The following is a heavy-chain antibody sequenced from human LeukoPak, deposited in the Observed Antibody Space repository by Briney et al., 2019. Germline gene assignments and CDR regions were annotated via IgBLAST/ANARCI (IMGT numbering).Heavy chain of an antibody. V-gene: IGHV4-30-4*01. CDR3: ARERNYYGSGSYLIL. D-gene: IGHD3-10*01. Sequence: SETLSLTCTVSGGSISSGDYYWSWIRQPPGKGLEWIAYISHSGGTYYNPSLKSRATISLDTARNQFSLKLSSVTAADTAVYYCARERNYYGSGSYLILWGQGTLVTVSS. CDR1: GGSISSGDYY. CDR2: ISHSGGT. J-gene: IGHJ4*02.